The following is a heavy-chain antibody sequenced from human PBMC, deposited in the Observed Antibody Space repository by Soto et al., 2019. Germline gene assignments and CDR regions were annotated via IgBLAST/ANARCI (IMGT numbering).Heavy chain of an antibody. Sequence: QVQLVQSGAEVREPGASVKVSCKASGYSFSSLDINWVRQTTGQGLEWMGWMQPRDGRTGYAQKFQGRVTMTRDTSISTAYMELSRLTSDDTAFYYCARGVTAGVDYWGQGTLVTVSS. CDR3: ARGVTAGVDY. V-gene: IGHV1-8*01. D-gene: IGHD1-26*01. J-gene: IGHJ4*02. CDR2: MQPRDGRT. CDR1: GYSFSSLD.